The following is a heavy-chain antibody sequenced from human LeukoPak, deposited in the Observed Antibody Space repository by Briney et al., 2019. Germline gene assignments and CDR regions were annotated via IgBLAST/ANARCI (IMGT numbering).Heavy chain of an antibody. D-gene: IGHD5-18*01. CDR3: ARDVDTAMVIPHY. CDR2: ISSSGSTI. J-gene: IGHJ4*02. CDR1: GFTFSDYY. V-gene: IGHV3-11*04. Sequence: GGSLRLSCAASGFTFSDYYMSWIRQAPGKGLEWVSYISSSGSTIYYADSVKGRFTFSRDNAKNSLFLQMNSLRAEDTAVYYCARDVDTAMVIPHYWGQGTLVTVSS.